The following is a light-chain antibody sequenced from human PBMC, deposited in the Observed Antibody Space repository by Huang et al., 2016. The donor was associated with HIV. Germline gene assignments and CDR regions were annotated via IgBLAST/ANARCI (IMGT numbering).Light chain of an antibody. J-gene: IGKJ3*01. V-gene: IGKV3-15*01. CDR2: GAS. CDR1: QSLSTN. CDR3: QQYDDWPPVT. Sequence: EVVMTQSPATLSVSPGERATLFCRASQSLSTNLAWYQQKPGQPPRLRIYGASTRATGVPARFSGSGSGTDFTLTISSLQPEDFAVYYCQQYDDWPPVTFGPGTKVDFK.